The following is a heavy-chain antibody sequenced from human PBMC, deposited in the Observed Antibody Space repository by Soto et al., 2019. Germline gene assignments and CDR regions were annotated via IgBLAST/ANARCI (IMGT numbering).Heavy chain of an antibody. CDR2: IIPILNTA. Sequence: QVHLVQSGAEVKKPGSSVRVSCKTSGGTFSSYSFTWVRQAPGQGLEWMGEIIPILNTANFAQKFQSRVTITADELTSTVYMDLSSLSPDDTAVYYCARVDYDSTYGFYYYGLDVWGQGTTVTVSS. V-gene: IGHV1-69*01. CDR3: ARVDYDSTYGFYYYGLDV. J-gene: IGHJ6*02. CDR1: GGTFSSYS. D-gene: IGHD3-10*01.